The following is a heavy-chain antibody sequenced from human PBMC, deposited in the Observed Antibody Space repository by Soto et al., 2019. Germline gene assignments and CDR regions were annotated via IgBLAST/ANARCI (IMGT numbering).Heavy chain of an antibody. V-gene: IGHV4-61*01. D-gene: IGHD5-18*01. CDR1: GGSVSSGSYY. J-gene: IGHJ1*01. Sequence: SETLSLTCTVSGGSVSSGSYYWSWIRQPPGKGLEWIGYIYYSGSTNYNPSLKSRVTISVDTSKNQFSLKLSSVTAADTAVYYCARNVDTAMGVGFQHWGQGTLVTVSS. CDR2: IYYSGST. CDR3: ARNVDTAMGVGFQH.